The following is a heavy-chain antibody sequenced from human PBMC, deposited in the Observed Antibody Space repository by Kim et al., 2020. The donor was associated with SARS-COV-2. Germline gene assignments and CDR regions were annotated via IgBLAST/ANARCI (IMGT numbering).Heavy chain of an antibody. CDR1: GDRVSSNSAV. Sequence: SQTLSLTCAISGDRVSSNSAVWNWIRQSPSRGLEWLGRTYYRSKWSNDYAVSVKSRITINPDTSKNQFSLQLNSVTPEDMAVYYCARERVAAAGRVFDYWGQGTLVTVSS. D-gene: IGHD6-13*01. V-gene: IGHV6-1*01. CDR2: TYYRSKWSN. CDR3: ARERVAAAGRVFDY. J-gene: IGHJ4*02.